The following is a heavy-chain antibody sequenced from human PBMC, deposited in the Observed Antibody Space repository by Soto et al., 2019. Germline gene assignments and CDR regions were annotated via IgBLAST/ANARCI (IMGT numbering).Heavy chain of an antibody. CDR3: ARGAYYGSGSFFDY. D-gene: IGHD3-10*01. J-gene: IGHJ4*02. V-gene: IGHV4-31*03. CDR2: IYYSGST. Sequence: QVQLQESGPGLVKPSQTLSLTCTVSGGSISSGGYYWSWIRQHPGKRLEWFGYIYYSGSTYYNPSLKSRVTISVATSRNHFSLKLSSVTAADTAVYYCARGAYYGSGSFFDYWGRGTLVTVSS. CDR1: GGSISSGGYY.